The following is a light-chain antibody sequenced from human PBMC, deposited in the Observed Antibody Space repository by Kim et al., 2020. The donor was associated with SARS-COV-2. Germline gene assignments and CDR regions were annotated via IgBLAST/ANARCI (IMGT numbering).Light chain of an antibody. CDR2: YNN. Sequence: SYELTQSPSVSMAPGETATITCGGKNIGSKSVHWYQQKPGQAPVLVIYYNNDRPSGIPERISGSNSGNSATLTISRVEAGDEADYYCQVWDSNSDHWVFGGGTKLTVL. J-gene: IGLJ2*01. V-gene: IGLV3-21*04. CDR3: QVWDSNSDHWV. CDR1: NIGSKS.